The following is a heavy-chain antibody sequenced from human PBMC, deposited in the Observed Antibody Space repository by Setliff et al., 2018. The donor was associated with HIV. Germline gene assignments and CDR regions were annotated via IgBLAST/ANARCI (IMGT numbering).Heavy chain of an antibody. Sequence: PSETLSLTCAVSGASIDRGSYYWSWIRQPPGKGLEWIGYIYYSGSTNYNPSLKSRVTISVDTSKNQFSLKLSSVTAADTAVYYCASTGGYSYGFFDSWGQGALVTVSS. CDR2: IYYSGST. D-gene: IGHD5-18*01. CDR1: GASIDRGSYY. V-gene: IGHV4-61*01. CDR3: ASTGGYSYGFFDS. J-gene: IGHJ4*02.